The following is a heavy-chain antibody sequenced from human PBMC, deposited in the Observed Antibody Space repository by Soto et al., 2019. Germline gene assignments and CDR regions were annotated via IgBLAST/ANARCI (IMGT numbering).Heavy chain of an antibody. D-gene: IGHD3-16*01. CDR2: ISYSGAT. J-gene: IGHJ3*01. Sequence: QVQLQESGPGLVKPSETLSLTCSVSSGSISGDKNYWSWIRQSPGKGLDWIGFISYSGATISNPSLQSRLTISVDRSKNQFSLRLPSVTASDTARYYCAISPRFALDFWDQGNTVIVSS. V-gene: IGHV4-61*01. CDR3: AISPRFALDF. CDR1: SGSISGDKNY.